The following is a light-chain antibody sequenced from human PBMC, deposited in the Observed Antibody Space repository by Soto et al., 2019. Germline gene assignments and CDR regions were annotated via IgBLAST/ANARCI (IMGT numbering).Light chain of an antibody. Sequence: EIVVTQSPGMLSVSPGDRATLSCRASQRVGRNLAWYQQRPGQAPTLLIYAASTRATALPARFSGSGSGTDFTLTISSLQSEDFAVYYCQEYSKWPLFTFGPGTRVDIK. CDR3: QEYSKWPLFT. V-gene: IGKV3-15*01. J-gene: IGKJ3*01. CDR1: QRVGRN. CDR2: AAS.